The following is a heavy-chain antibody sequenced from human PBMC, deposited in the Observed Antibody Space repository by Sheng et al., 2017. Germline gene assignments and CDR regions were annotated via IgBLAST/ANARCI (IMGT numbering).Heavy chain of an antibody. CDR2: IWYDGSNK. J-gene: IGHJ6*03. Sequence: QVQLVESGGGVVQPGRSLRLSCAASGFTFSSYGMHWVRQAPGKGLEWVAVIWYDGSNKYYADSVKGRFTISRDNSKNTLYLQMNSLRAEDTAVYYCARGTPETGTTGGYYYYMDVWGQGTTVTVSS. CDR3: ARGTPETGTTGGYYYYMDV. V-gene: IGHV3-33*01. CDR1: GFTFSSYG. D-gene: IGHD1-7*01.